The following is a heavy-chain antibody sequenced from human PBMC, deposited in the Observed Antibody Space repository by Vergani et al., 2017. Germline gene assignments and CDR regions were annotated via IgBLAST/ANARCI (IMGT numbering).Heavy chain of an antibody. V-gene: IGHV3-7*01. CDR2: IRQDGGEE. Sequence: EVQLLESGGGLVQPGGSLRLSCEASGFSFPGYAMSWVRQAPGKGLEWVANIRQDGGEEYCVDSVKGRFTISRDNAKNSLYLQMNNLRVEDTAVYYCARVGYSNSWSLDYWGQGTLVTVSS. CDR1: GFSFPGYA. J-gene: IGHJ4*02. CDR3: ARVGYSNSWSLDY. D-gene: IGHD6-13*01.